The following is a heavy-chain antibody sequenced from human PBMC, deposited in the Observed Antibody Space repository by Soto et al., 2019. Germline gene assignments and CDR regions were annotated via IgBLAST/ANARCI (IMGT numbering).Heavy chain of an antibody. CDR2: IFWNDDE. J-gene: IGHJ4*02. D-gene: IGHD5-18*01. V-gene: IGHV2-5*04. CDR3: VKKGYSYDPFAY. CDR1: GFSLTTYGVG. Sequence: SGPTLVNPTQTLTLTCTFSGFSLTTYGVGVGWIRQPPGKALEWLALIFWNDDERYSPSLKSRLTITKDTSKNQVVFTMTNMDPVATAKYFCVKKGYSYDPFAYWGRGTLVTVSS.